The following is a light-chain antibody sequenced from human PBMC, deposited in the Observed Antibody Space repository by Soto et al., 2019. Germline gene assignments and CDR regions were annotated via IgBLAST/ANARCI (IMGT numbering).Light chain of an antibody. CDR1: SSDGGGYNY. V-gene: IGLV2-14*01. CDR2: DVS. J-gene: IGLJ1*01. CDR3: SSYPSSSTLFV. Sequence: QSALTQPASVSGSPVQSITISCTGTSSDGGGYNYVSWYQQHLGKAPKLMIYDVSNRPSGVSTRFSGSKSGNTASLTISGLQAEDEADYYCSSYPSSSTLFVFGDGTKVTV.